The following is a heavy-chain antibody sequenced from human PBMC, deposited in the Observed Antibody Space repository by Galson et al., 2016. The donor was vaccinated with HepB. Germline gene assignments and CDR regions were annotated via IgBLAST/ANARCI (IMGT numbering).Heavy chain of an antibody. D-gene: IGHD5-12*01. CDR3: VGDRISWH. V-gene: IGHV3-74*01. CDR1: GLTFSNYW. Sequence: SLRLSCAMSGLTFSNYWMHWVRQAPGKGLVWVSRILRDERFYADSVKGRLTMSTDNAKNTVYMQMKSPRAEDTAVYYCVGDRISWHWGQGTLVTGSS. J-gene: IGHJ4*02. CDR2: ILRDER.